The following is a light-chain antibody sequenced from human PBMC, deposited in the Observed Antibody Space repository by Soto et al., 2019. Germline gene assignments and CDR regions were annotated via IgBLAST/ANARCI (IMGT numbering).Light chain of an antibody. CDR3: SSYADNDNLL. CDR2: DVI. J-gene: IGLJ2*01. Sequence: QSALTQPPSASGSPGQSVTISCTGTSSDVGRYNYVSWYQQHPGKAPNLMLYDVIKRPSGVPGRFCGSKSGNTASLTVSGLQAEDEADYYCSSYADNDNLLFGGGTKLTVL. CDR1: SSDVGRYNY. V-gene: IGLV2-8*01.